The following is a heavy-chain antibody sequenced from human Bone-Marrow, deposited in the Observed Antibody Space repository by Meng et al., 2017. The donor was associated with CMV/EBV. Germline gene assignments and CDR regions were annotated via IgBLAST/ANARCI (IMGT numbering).Heavy chain of an antibody. CDR3: ARDFTGGGAPLSRPEDVGMDV. D-gene: IGHD2/OR15-2a*01. Sequence: ASVKVSCKASGYTFTSYGISWVRQAPGQGLEWMGWISAYNGNTNYAQKLQGRVTMTTDTSTSTAYMELRSLRSADTAVYYCARDFTGGGAPLSRPEDVGMDVWGQGTTVTVSS. V-gene: IGHV1-18*01. CDR2: ISAYNGNT. J-gene: IGHJ6*02. CDR1: GYTFTSYG.